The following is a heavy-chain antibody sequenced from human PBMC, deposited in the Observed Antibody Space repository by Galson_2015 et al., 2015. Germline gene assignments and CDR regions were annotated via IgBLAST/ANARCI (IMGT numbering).Heavy chain of an antibody. V-gene: IGHV3-48*03. Sequence: SLRLSCAASAFAFSIYEMSWIRQAPGKGLEWVSYITSTGDTTYYADSVKGRFTVSRDNAKNSLSLQMNSLRAEDTALYYCAKTTVAAGSSWYMDAWGKGTTVTVSS. CDR1: AFAFSIYE. CDR3: AKTTVAAGSSWYMDA. J-gene: IGHJ6*03. D-gene: IGHD4-23*01. CDR2: ITSTGDTT.